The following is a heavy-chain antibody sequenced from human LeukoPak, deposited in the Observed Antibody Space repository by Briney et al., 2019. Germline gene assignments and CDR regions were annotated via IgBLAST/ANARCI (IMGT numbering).Heavy chain of an antibody. Sequence: PGGSLRLSCAASGFTVSSNYMSWVRQPPGKGLVWISRIYSDGRSLTYADSVMGRFTISRDNANNMLYLQMNSLRAEDTAVYYCARGRGLGELAVASFDSWGQGTLVTVSS. CDR1: GFTVSSNY. D-gene: IGHD6-19*01. J-gene: IGHJ4*02. V-gene: IGHV3-74*03. CDR3: ARGRGLGELAVASFDS. CDR2: IYSDGRSL.